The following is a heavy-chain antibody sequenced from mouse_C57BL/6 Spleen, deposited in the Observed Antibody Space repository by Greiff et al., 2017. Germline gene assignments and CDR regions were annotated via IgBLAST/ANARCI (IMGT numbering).Heavy chain of an antibody. J-gene: IGHJ3*01. CDR2: IYPGSGST. CDR1: GYTFTSYW. D-gene: IGHD3-2*02. Sequence: VQLQQPGAELVKPGASVKMSCKASGYTFTSYWITWVKQRPGQGLEWIGDIYPGSGSTNYNEKFKSKATLTVDTSSSTAYMQLSSLTSEDSAVYYCARSGSGYENWFAYWGQGTLVTVSA. V-gene: IGHV1-55*01. CDR3: ARSGSGYENWFAY.